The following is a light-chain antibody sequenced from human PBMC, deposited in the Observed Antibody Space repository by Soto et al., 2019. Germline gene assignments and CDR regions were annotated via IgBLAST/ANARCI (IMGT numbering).Light chain of an antibody. V-gene: IGKV3-15*01. Sequence: EIVMTQSPATLSVSPGERATLSCRASQSVSILLAWYQQKPGQAPRLLIHGATTRASGVPARFSGSGSGTEFTLTISSLQPEDFTVYSCLQYHNLWAFGQGTKVDIK. CDR3: LQYHNLWA. CDR2: GAT. CDR1: QSVSIL. J-gene: IGKJ1*01.